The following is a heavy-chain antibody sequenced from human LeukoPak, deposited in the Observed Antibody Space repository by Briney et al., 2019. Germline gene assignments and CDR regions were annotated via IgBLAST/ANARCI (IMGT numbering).Heavy chain of an antibody. CDR2: ISSSDSTI. J-gene: IGHJ4*02. V-gene: IGHV3-11*04. D-gene: IGHD3-22*01. CDR3: ARIRQEDYYDSSGFDY. CDR1: GFTFSDYY. Sequence: GGSLRLSCAASGFTFSDYYMSWIRQAPGKGLEWVSYISSSDSTIYYADSVKGRFTISRDNAKNSLYLQMNSLRAEDTAVYYCARIRQEDYYDSSGFDYWGQGTLVTVSS.